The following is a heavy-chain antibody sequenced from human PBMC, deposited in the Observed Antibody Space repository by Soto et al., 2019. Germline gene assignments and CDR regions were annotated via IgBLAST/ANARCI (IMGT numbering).Heavy chain of an antibody. CDR1: GYTFSRYG. Sequence: QVQLVQSGAEVKKPGASVRVSCKASGYTFSRYGISWVRQAPGQGLEWMGGISGFNGNTKESEKLQGRVTLTTDTAANTAHMELRGLRSDDTAVYYCARASAYSTPWSFDNWGQGTLVTVSS. D-gene: IGHD6-13*01. J-gene: IGHJ4*02. CDR3: ARASAYSTPWSFDN. V-gene: IGHV1-18*01. CDR2: ISGFNGNT.